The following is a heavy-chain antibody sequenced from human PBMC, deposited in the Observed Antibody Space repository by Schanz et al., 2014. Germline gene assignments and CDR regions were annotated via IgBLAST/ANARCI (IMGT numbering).Heavy chain of an antibody. CDR1: GGSISSGGYT. D-gene: IGHD6-13*01. J-gene: IGHJ4*02. V-gene: IGHV4-30-4*07. CDR2: IYYSGST. CDR3: ARAAGPVDY. Sequence: QVQLQESGPGLVKPSQTLSLTCAVSGGSISSGGYTWSWIRQPPGKGLEWIGYIYYSGSTYYNPSLKSRVTTPAPTSTTQLPLMLGSVTAADTAVYYCARAAGPVDYWGQGTLVTVSS.